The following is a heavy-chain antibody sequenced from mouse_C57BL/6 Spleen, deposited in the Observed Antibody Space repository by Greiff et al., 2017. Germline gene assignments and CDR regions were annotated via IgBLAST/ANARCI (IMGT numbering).Heavy chain of an antibody. Sequence: QVQLQQPGAELVMPGASVKLSCKASGYTFTSYWMHWVKQRPGQGLEWIGEIDPSDSYTNYNQKFKGKSTLTVDKSSSTAYMQLSSLTSEESAVYYCARSGGLRRESWFAYWGQGTLVTVSA. J-gene: IGHJ3*01. V-gene: IGHV1-69*01. D-gene: IGHD2-4*01. CDR2: IDPSDSYT. CDR3: ARSGGLRRESWFAY. CDR1: GYTFTSYW.